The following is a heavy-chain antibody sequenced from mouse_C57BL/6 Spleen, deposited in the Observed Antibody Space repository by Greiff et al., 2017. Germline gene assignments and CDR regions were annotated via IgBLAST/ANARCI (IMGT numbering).Heavy chain of an antibody. Sequence: QVQLQQSGAELAKPGASVKLSCKTSGYTFTSYWMHWVKQRPGQGLEWIGYINPSSGYTKYNQKFKDKATLTADKSSSTVYMELSRLTSEDSAVYCCARHEDLTGNYFDYWGQGTTLTVSS. D-gene: IGHD4-1*01. CDR2: INPSSGYT. CDR1: GYTFTSYW. V-gene: IGHV1-7*01. J-gene: IGHJ2*01. CDR3: ARHEDLTGNYFDY.